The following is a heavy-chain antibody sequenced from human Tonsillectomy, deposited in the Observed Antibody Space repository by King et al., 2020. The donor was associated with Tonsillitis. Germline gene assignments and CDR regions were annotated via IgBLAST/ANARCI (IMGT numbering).Heavy chain of an antibody. CDR2: IYYSGST. CDR3: ARHFNLEWLYLDV. D-gene: IGHD3-3*01. J-gene: IGHJ6*02. CDR1: GGSISSYY. Sequence: VQLQESGPGLVKPSETLSLTCTVSGGSISSYYWSWIRQPPGKGLEWIGYIYYSGSTNYNPSLKSRVTISVDTSKNQFYLKLSSVTAADTAVYYCARHFNLEWLYLDVWGQGTTVTVSS. V-gene: IGHV4-59*08.